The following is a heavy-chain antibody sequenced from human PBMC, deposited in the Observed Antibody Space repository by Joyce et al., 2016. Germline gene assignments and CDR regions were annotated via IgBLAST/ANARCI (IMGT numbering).Heavy chain of an antibody. J-gene: IGHJ3*02. CDR1: GFTFTSSA. CDR3: AAAPDYYDSSGYYYSAFDI. D-gene: IGHD3-22*01. CDR2: IVVGSGNT. V-gene: IGHV1-58*02. Sequence: QMQLVQSGPEVKKPGTSVKVSCKASGFTFTSSAMQWVRQARGQRLEGRGWIVVGSGNTNYAKKFQERVTITRDMSTSTAYMELSSLRSEDTAVYYCAAAPDYYDSSGYYYSAFDIWGQGTMVTVSS.